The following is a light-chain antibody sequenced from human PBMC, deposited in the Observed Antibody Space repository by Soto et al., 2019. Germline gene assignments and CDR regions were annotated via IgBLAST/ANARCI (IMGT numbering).Light chain of an antibody. CDR1: SSDVGAYNY. CDR3: SSDAGSNNYV. CDR2: EVA. J-gene: IGLJ1*01. Sequence: QSVLTQPPSASGSPGQSVTISCTGTSSDVGAYNYVSWYQQHPGKAPKLMIYEVAKRPSGVPDRFSGSKSGNTAPLTVSGLQAEDEADYFCSSDAGSNNYVFRTGTKVTVL. V-gene: IGLV2-8*01.